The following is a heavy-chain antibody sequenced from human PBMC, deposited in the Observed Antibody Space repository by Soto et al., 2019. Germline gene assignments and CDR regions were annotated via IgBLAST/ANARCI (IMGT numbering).Heavy chain of an antibody. D-gene: IGHD4-4*01. CDR2: IKQDGSEK. Sequence: GGSLRLSCAASGFTFSSYWMSWVRQAPGKGLEWVANIKQDGSEKYYVDSVKGRFTISRDNAKNSLYLQMNSLRAEDTAVYYCARVHPTANFLLYYYYYGMDVWGQGTTVTVSS. V-gene: IGHV3-7*01. CDR3: ARVHPTANFLLYYYYYGMDV. CDR1: GFTFSSYW. J-gene: IGHJ6*02.